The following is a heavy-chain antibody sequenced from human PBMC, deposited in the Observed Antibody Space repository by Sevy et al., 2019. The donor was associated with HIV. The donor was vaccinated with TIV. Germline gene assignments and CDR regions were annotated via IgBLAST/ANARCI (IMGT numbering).Heavy chain of an antibody. CDR1: GGSISSYY. Sequence: SETLSLTCTVSGGSISSYYWSWIRQPPGKGLEWIGYIYYSGSTNYNPSLKSRVTISVDTSKNQFSLKLSSVTAADTAVYYCARGGYYGSGSYYNVPWFDPWDQGTLVTVSS. CDR2: IYYSGST. D-gene: IGHD3-10*01. V-gene: IGHV4-59*01. CDR3: ARGGYYGSGSYYNVPWFDP. J-gene: IGHJ5*02.